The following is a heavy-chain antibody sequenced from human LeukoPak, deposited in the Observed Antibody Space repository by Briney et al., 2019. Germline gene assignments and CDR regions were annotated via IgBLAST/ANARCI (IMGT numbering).Heavy chain of an antibody. Sequence: GGSLRLSCSASGFTFSTSAMHWVRQAPGKGLEYVSAISGSGDGTYYADSVKGRFTISRDNSKNTLYLQMSSLRAEDTAVYYCVNGEPFSSSFRHFDYWGQGTLVTVSS. CDR1: GFTFSTSA. CDR3: VNGEPFSSSFRHFDY. V-gene: IGHV3-64D*09. J-gene: IGHJ4*02. CDR2: ISGSGDGT. D-gene: IGHD6-6*01.